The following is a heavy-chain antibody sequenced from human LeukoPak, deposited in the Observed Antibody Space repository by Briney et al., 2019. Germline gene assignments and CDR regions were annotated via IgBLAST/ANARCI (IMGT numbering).Heavy chain of an antibody. CDR2: VSYDGGAK. CDR1: GFTFNTYA. CDR3: ARSLGSGWIHLVEY. D-gene: IGHD6-19*01. J-gene: IGHJ4*02. V-gene: IGHV3-30*03. Sequence: GGSLRLSCAASGFTFNTYALHWVRQAPGKGLEWVAVVSYDGGAKYYADSVKGRFTISRDNSKNTVDLQMYSLRAEDSAVYYCARSLGSGWIHLVEYWGQGALVTVS.